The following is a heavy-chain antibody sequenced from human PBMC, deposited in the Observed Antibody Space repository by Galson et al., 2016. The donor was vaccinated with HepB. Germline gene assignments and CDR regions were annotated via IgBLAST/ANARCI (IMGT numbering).Heavy chain of an antibody. D-gene: IGHD1-7*01. V-gene: IGHV3-53*01. J-gene: IGHJ4*02. CDR3: ARDEISGTTGDY. Sequence: SLRLSCAVSGFTVSNNYMSWVRQAPGKGLEWVSLVYSVGSTYYADSVKGRFTISRDNSKNTLYLQMNSLRAGDTAVYYCARDEISGTTGDYWGQGTLVTVSS. CDR1: GFTVSNNY. CDR2: VYSVGST.